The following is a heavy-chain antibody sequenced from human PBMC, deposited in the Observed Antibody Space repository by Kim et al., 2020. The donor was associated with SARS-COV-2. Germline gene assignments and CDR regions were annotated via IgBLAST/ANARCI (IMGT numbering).Heavy chain of an antibody. CDR2: INTNTGNQ. D-gene: IGHD3-9*01. CDR1: GYTFTRYA. CDR3: ASGLHFDWLYYGMDV. V-gene: IGHV7-4-1*02. Sequence: ASVKVSCKASGYTFTRYAMSWLRQAPGQGLEWMGWINTNTGNQTYAQGLTGRFVLSLDTSVSTAYLQISSLKAEDTGVYYCASGLHFDWLYYGMDVWGQGTTVTVSS. J-gene: IGHJ6*02.